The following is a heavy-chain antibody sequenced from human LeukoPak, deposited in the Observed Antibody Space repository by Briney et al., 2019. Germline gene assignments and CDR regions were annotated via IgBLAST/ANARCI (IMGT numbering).Heavy chain of an antibody. V-gene: IGHV3-33*01. CDR2: IWYDGNNK. CDR1: GFILSSYD. J-gene: IGHJ4*02. Sequence: GGSLRLSRATSGFILSSYDMHWVRQAPGKGLEWVAVIWYDGNNKNYADSVKGRFTISRDDSKNTLYLQMSSLRAEDTALYYCAASSARNYFNYWGQGTLVTVFS. CDR3: AASSARNYFNY. D-gene: IGHD1-14*01.